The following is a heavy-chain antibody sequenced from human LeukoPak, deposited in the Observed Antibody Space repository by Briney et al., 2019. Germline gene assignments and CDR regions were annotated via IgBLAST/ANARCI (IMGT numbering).Heavy chain of an antibody. CDR1: GYTFTVYY. CDR3: ARDLRLRLMAVGY. D-gene: IGHD5-12*01. CDR2: INPNSGGT. V-gene: IGHV1-2*02. Sequence: ASVKLSFTASGYTFTVYYMHWVRQAPGQGLEWMGWINPNSGGTNYAQKFQGRVTMTRDTSISTAYMELSRLRSDDTAVYYCARDLRLRLMAVGYWGQGTLVTVSS. J-gene: IGHJ4*02.